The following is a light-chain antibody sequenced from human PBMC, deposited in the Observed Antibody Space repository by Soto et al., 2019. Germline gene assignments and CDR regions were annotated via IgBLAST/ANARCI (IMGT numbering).Light chain of an antibody. V-gene: IGKV1-9*01. J-gene: IGKJ3*01. CDR2: AAS. CDR1: QTISSW. Sequence: DIQLTQSPSFLSASVGDRVTITCRASQTISSWLAWYQQKPGKAPKLLIYAASTLQSGVPSRFSGSGSGTDFTLTISSLQPEDFATYYCQQLNSYPTFGPGTKVDIK. CDR3: QQLNSYPT.